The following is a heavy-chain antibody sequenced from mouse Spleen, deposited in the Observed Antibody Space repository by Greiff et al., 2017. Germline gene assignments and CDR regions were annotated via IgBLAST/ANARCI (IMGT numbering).Heavy chain of an antibody. CDR2: IYWDDDK. D-gene: IGHD2-4*01. V-gene: IGHV8-12*01. Sequence: QVTLKESGPGILQSSQTLSLTCSFSGFSLSTSGMGVSWIRQPSGKGLEWLAHIYWDDDKRYNPSLKSRLTISKDTSRNQVFLKITSVDTADTATYYGARIYYDYDGAYYYAMDYWGQGTSVTVSS. CDR1: GFSLSTSGMG. CDR3: ARIYYDYDGAYYYAMDY. J-gene: IGHJ4*01.